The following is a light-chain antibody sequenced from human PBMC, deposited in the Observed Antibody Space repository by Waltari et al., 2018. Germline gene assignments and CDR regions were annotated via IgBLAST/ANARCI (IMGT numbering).Light chain of an antibody. CDR1: QSISDN. Sequence: VMTQSPATLSVSPGERATLSCRASQSISDNLAWYQQKRGQAPRLLIYVASTRATGIPARFTGSGSGTDFTLTISSLQSEDSAVYYCQQYNRWPPITFGQGTRLEI. CDR3: QQYNRWPPIT. CDR2: VAS. J-gene: IGKJ5*01. V-gene: IGKV3-15*01.